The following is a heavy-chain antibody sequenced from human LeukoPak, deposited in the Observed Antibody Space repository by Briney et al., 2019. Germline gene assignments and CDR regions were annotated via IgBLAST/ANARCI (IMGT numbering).Heavy chain of an antibody. V-gene: IGHV3-23*01. Sequence: GGTLRLSCAASGFTFRSYTMSWVRQAPGKGLEWVSGISGSGGSAYYADSVKGRFTISRDNSKNTLYLQMNSLRAEDTAVYYCAKISTDYSSHFDYWGQGTLVTVSS. CDR2: ISGSGGSA. D-gene: IGHD4-11*01. J-gene: IGHJ4*02. CDR3: AKISTDYSSHFDY. CDR1: GFTFRSYT.